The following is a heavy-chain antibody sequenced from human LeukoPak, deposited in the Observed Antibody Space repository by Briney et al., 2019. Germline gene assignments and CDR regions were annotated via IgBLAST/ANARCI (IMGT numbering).Heavy chain of an antibody. J-gene: IGHJ4*02. V-gene: IGHV3-23*01. D-gene: IGHD6-19*01. Sequence: GGSLRLSCEASGFSFSSYAMSWVRQAPGKGLEWLSALSGTGGSTYYADSVKGRFTISRDNAMNTLYLQMNSLRAEDTAMYYCAKDQNAYSSDWYGALGYWGQGTLVTVSS. CDR3: AKDQNAYSSDWYGALGY. CDR2: LSGTGGST. CDR1: GFSFSSYA.